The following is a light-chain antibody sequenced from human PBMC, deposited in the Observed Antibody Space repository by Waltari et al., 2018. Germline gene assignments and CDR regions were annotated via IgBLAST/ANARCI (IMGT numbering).Light chain of an antibody. CDR2: DVT. V-gene: IGLV2-14*03. J-gene: IGLJ2*01. CDR1: SSDVGGYKY. Sequence: QSALTQPASVSGSPGQSITISYIGTSSDVGGYKYVSWYQQHPGKAPKLIIYDVTNRPSGVSNRFSGSKSGNTASLTISGLQAEDEAEYYCSSYTSSSTLVFGGGTKVTVL. CDR3: SSYTSSSTLV.